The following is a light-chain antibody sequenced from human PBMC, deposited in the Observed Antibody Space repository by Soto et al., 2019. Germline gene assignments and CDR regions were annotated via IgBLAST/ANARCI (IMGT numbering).Light chain of an antibody. V-gene: IGKV1-39*01. CDR3: QTNYIPPPT. CDR2: AAS. Sequence: DILMTQSPSSLSASVGDRVTITCRASQIISTFLNWYQQKPGKAPKPLIFAASSLQSGVPSRFPGSGSVTEFTLPISGLQPDAFAPYYNQTNYIPPPTFGRGTRLEI. J-gene: IGKJ4*02. CDR1: QIISTF.